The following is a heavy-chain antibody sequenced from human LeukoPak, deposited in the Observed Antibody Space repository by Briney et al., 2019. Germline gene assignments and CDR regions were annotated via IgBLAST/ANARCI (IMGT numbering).Heavy chain of an antibody. CDR1: GFTVSSNY. V-gene: IGHV3-53*04. J-gene: IGHJ4*02. D-gene: IGHD3-22*01. CDR2: IYSGGST. Sequence: GVSLRLSWAASGFTVSSNYMRWVRQAPGKGLEWVSVIYSGGSTYYADSVKGRFTISRHNSKNTLYLQMNSLRAEDTAVYYCAREGNYYDSSGYLRYKDYWGQGTLVTVSS. CDR3: AREGNYYDSSGYLRYKDY.